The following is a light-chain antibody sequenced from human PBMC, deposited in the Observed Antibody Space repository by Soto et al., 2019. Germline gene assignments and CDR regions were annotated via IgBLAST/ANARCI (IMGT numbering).Light chain of an antibody. V-gene: IGLV2-23*01. J-gene: IGLJ1*01. CDR1: SSDVGSYNL. CDR2: ECS. CDR3: CSYVGISTCAVV. Sequence: QSVLTQPASVSGSPGQSITISCTGTSSDVGSYNLVSWYQQHPGKAPHLMIYECSKRPSGVANRFSGSKSGNTASLTISGLQAEDDADYDCCSYVGISTCAVVFGTGTKLTVL.